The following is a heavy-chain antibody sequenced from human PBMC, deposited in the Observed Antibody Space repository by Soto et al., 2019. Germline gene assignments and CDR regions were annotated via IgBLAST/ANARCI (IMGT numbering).Heavy chain of an antibody. Sequence: SETLSLTCTVSGDSISSYYWNWIRQPPGKGLEWIGYIYNSESTNYNPSLKRRVTISEDTSKNQLSLRLSSVTAADTAVYYCARQRDRSDSWRFDDPGHGTRVTVSS. CDR3: ARQRDRSDSWRFDD. J-gene: IGHJ4*01. V-gene: IGHV4-59*08. D-gene: IGHD2-15*01. CDR1: GDSISSYY. CDR2: IYNSEST.